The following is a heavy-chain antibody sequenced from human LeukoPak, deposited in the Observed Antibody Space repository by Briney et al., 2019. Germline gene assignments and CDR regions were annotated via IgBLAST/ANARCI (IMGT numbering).Heavy chain of an antibody. D-gene: IGHD6-13*01. V-gene: IGHV4-59*12. CDR1: GGSISSYY. CDR2: ISDSGST. CDR3: ARGSAAAGTRYGYYYYMDV. J-gene: IGHJ6*03. Sequence: SETLSLTCTVSGGSISSYYWSWIRQPPGKGLEWIGYISDSGSTNYNPSLKGRVTIFADTSKNQFSLRLSSVTAADTAVYYCARGSAAAGTRYGYYYYMDVWGKGTTVTVPS.